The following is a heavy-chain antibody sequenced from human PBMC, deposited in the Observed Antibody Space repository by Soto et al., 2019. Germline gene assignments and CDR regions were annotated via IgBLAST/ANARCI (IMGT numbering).Heavy chain of an antibody. CDR2: IFSNDEK. CDR3: ARIHRNYDIVTGYPPGPFYFDY. V-gene: IGHV2-26*01. D-gene: IGHD3-9*01. J-gene: IGHJ4*02. Sequence: QVTLKESGPVLVKPTETLTLTCTVSGFSLSNARMGVSWIRQPPGKALEWLAHIFSNDEKSYSTSLKSRLTISKDTSKSQVVLTMTNMDPVDTATYYCARIHRNYDIVTGYPPGPFYFDYWGQGTLVTVYS. CDR1: GFSLSNARMG.